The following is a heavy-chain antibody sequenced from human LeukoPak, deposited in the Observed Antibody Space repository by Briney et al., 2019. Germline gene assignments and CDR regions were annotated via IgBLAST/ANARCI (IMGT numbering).Heavy chain of an antibody. CDR1: GGSFSCYY. Sequence: PSETLSLTCSVYGGSFSCYYWSWIRQPPGKGLELIGEINHSGSTNYNPSLKSRVTISVDTSKNQYSLKLSSVTAADTAVYYCARKGMLWSPYYFDYWGQGTLVTVSS. J-gene: IGHJ4*02. D-gene: IGHD5-18*01. V-gene: IGHV4-34*01. CDR3: ARKGMLWSPYYFDY. CDR2: INHSGST.